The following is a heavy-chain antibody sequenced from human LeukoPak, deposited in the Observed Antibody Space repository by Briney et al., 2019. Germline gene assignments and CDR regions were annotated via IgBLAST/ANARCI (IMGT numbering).Heavy chain of an antibody. CDR2: INPNSGGT. D-gene: IGHD5-12*01. Sequence: ASVKVSCKASGYTFTGYYMHWVRQAPGQGLEWMGWINPNSGGTNYAQKFQGRVTMTRDTSISTAYMELSRLRSHDTAVYYCARGGYSGYDNRYYYYGMDVWGQGTTVTVSS. V-gene: IGHV1-2*02. J-gene: IGHJ6*02. CDR1: GYTFTGYY. CDR3: ARGGYSGYDNRYYYYGMDV.